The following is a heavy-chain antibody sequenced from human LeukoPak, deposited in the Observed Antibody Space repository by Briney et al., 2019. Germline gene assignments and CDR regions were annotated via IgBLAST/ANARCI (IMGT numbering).Heavy chain of an antibody. Sequence: SETLSLTCTVSGGSISSSSYYWGWIRQPPGKGLEWIGSIYYSGSTYYNPSLKSRVTISVDTSKNQFSLKLSSVTAADTAVYYCARAPLRYYFDYWGQGTLVTVSS. CDR1: GGSISSSSYY. J-gene: IGHJ4*02. V-gene: IGHV4-39*07. D-gene: IGHD3-16*02. CDR3: ARAPLRYYFDY. CDR2: IYYSGST.